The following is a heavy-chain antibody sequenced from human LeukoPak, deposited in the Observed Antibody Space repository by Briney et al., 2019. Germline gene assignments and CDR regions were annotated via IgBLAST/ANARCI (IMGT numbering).Heavy chain of an antibody. CDR3: GRDLRSGYLDY. CDR2: IYDDGSKE. J-gene: IGHJ4*02. V-gene: IGHV3-33*01. CDR1: GFIFNNHG. D-gene: IGHD3-3*01. Sequence: PGGSLRLSCAASGFIFNNHGMYWVRQAPGKGLEWVAVIYDDGSKEYYADSVKGRFTISRDDSKKMVYLQMNSLRAEDSAVYYCGRDLRSGYLDYWGQGTLVTVSS.